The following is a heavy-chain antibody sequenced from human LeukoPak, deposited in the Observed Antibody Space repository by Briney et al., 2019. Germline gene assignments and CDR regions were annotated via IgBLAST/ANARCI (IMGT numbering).Heavy chain of an antibody. J-gene: IGHJ6*02. CDR2: MNPNSGNT. D-gene: IGHD4-17*01. CDR1: GYTFTSYD. V-gene: IGHV1-8*01. CDR3: ARDYGDYGYYYYGMDV. Sequence: GASVKVSCKASGYTFTSYDINWVRQATGQGREWMGWMNPNSGNTGYAQKFQGRVTMTRNTSISTAYMELSSLRSEDTAVYYCARDYGDYGYYYYGMDVWGQGTTVTVSS.